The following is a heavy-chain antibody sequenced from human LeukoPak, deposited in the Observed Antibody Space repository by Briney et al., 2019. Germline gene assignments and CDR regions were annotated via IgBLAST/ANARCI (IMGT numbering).Heavy chain of an antibody. CDR3: ARGQKYYYGSGTYQIFDY. CDR1: GGSFSGYC. V-gene: IGHV4-34*01. D-gene: IGHD3-10*01. Sequence: SETLSLTCAVYGGSFSGYCWSWIRQPPGKGLEWMGEINHSRSTNYKPPLKTRATLPVDTSNNQFSLKLSSVTAADTAVYYCARGQKYYYGSGTYQIFDYWGQGALVTVSS. CDR2: INHSRST. J-gene: IGHJ4*02.